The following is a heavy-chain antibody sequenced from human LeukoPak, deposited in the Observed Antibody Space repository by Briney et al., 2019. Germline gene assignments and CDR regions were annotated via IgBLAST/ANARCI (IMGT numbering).Heavy chain of an antibody. CDR3: ARVRGYYDSSGPRDY. D-gene: IGHD3-22*01. V-gene: IGHV1-18*01. Sequence: ASVTVSCQASGYTFTSYGIRWVRPAPGQGLEWMGWISAYNGNTNYAQKLQGRVTMTTDTSTSTAYMELRSLRSDDTAVYYGARVRGYYDSSGPRDYWGQGTLVTVSS. CDR1: GYTFTSYG. CDR2: ISAYNGNT. J-gene: IGHJ4*02.